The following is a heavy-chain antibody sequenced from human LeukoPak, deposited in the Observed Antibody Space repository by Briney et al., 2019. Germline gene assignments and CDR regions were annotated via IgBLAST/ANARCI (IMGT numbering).Heavy chain of an antibody. CDR1: GFSFSAYN. D-gene: IGHD2-8*01. J-gene: IGHJ4*02. CDR2: IYSGGST. Sequence: GGSLRLSCAASGFSFSAYNMNWVRQAPGKALEWVSIIYSGGSTYYADSVKGRFTISRDNSKNTLYLQMNSLRAEDTAVYYCARGTCPLDYWGQGTLVTVSS. V-gene: IGHV3-66*01. CDR3: ARGTCPLDY.